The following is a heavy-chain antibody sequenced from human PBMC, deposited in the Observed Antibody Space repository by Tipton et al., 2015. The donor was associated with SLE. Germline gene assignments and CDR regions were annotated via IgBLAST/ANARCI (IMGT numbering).Heavy chain of an antibody. CDR2: IYYNRNT. CDR3: ARRNSGWFPLDY. Sequence: TLSLTCAVSGASISSYYWSWIRQPPGKGLEWIGYIYYNRNTLYSPSLRSRVAMSVDTSKSQFSLRLSSVTAADTAVYYCARRNSGWFPLDYWGQGTLVTVSS. D-gene: IGHD6-19*01. CDR1: GASISSYY. J-gene: IGHJ4*02. V-gene: IGHV4-59*12.